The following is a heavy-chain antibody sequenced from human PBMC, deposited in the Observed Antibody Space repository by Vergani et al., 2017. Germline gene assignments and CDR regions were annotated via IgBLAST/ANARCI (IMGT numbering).Heavy chain of an antibody. CDR3: GRVADFYGLGSCLLDL. CDR2: MYHSGST. Sequence: QVRLQESGPGLVKPSETLSLTCSVSGGSMSGYYWSWIRQPPGKVLEWVGYMYHSGSTNYNPSLETRVTISGDTSKNQFSLKMNSVTAADTAVYYCGRVADFYGLGSCLLDLWGQGILVTVSS. J-gene: IGHJ5*02. CDR1: GGSMSGYY. D-gene: IGHD3-10*01. V-gene: IGHV4-59*01.